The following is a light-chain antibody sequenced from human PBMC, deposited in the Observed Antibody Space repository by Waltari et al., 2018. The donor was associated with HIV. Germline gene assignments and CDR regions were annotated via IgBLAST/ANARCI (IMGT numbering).Light chain of an antibody. J-gene: IGLJ3*02. Sequence: QSVLAQPPSVSAAPGQRVTISCSGSSSNIGYYAVNWYQEIPGKAPKLLIYHDDLQPTWVSERFSSSKSGTSAALAISDLQFDDAGIYYCAGWDDSLNGGVFGGGTKLTVL. V-gene: IGLV1-36*01. CDR1: SSNIGYYA. CDR2: HDD. CDR3: AGWDDSLNGGV.